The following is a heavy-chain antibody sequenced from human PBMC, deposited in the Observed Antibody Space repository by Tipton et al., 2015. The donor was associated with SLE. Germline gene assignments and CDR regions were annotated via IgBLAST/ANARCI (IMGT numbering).Heavy chain of an antibody. D-gene: IGHD3-9*01. CDR1: GFIFSSYT. V-gene: IGHV3-21*01. Sequence: SLRLSCAASGFIFSSYTMNWVRQSPGKGLEWVSYISSSSYSIHYADSVKGRFTISRDNVENSLYLQMNILRAEDTAVYYCARDLVDMGAFDIWGQGTMVTVSS. CDR3: ARDLVDMGAFDI. CDR2: ISSSSYSI. J-gene: IGHJ3*02.